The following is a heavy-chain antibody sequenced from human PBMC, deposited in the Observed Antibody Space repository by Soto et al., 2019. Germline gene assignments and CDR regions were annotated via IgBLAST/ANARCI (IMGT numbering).Heavy chain of an antibody. CDR3: AREARSHYFDY. V-gene: IGHV4-59*01. D-gene: IGHD2-15*01. Sequence: SETLSLTCTVSGDSISSDYWSWIRQPPGKGLEWIGYVYYTGSTNYNPSLKSRVTISVDTSKNQFSLKLNSVTAADTAVYYCAREARSHYFDYWGQGXLVTVYS. CDR1: GDSISSDY. CDR2: VYYTGST. J-gene: IGHJ4*02.